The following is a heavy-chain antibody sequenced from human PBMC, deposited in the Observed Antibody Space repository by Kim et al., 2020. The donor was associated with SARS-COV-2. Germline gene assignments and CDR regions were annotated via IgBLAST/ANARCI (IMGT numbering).Heavy chain of an antibody. D-gene: IGHD3-10*01. V-gene: IGHV5-51*01. J-gene: IGHJ3*02. CDR3: ARGVSPYAFDI. CDR2: T. Sequence: TRYSPSFQGQVTISADKSISTAYLQWSSLKASDTAMYYCARGVSPYAFDIWGQGTMVTVSS.